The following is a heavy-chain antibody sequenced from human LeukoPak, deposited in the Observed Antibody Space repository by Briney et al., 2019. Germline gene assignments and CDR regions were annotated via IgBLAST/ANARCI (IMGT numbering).Heavy chain of an antibody. CDR3: ARGGAPKRERHSYYYYYYMDV. V-gene: IGHV1-18*01. J-gene: IGHJ6*03. CDR2: ISAYNGNT. Sequence: GASVKVSCKASGYTFTSYGISWMRQAHGQGLEWMGWISAYNGNTNYAQKLQGRVTMTTDTSTSTAYMELRSLRSDDTAVYYCARGGAPKRERHSYYYYYYMDVWGKGTTVTVSS. D-gene: IGHD5-12*01. CDR1: GYTFTSYG.